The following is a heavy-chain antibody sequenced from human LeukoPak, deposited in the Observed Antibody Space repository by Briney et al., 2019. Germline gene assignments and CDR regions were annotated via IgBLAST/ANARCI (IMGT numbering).Heavy chain of an antibody. CDR2: INPNSGGT. J-gene: IGHJ4*02. CDR1: GYTFTGYY. D-gene: IGHD3-3*01. CDR3: ARTSLYDFWSGYYRD. Sequence: ASVKVSCKASGYTFTGYYMHWVRQAPGQGLEWMGRINPNSGGTNYAQEFQGRVTMTRDTSISTAYMELSRLRSDDTAVYYCARTSLYDFWSGYYRDWGQGTLVTVSS. V-gene: IGHV1-2*06.